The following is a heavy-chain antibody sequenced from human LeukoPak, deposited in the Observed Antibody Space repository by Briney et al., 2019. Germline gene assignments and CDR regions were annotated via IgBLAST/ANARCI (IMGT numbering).Heavy chain of an antibody. CDR3: AXGVLAYSNYIHNWFDP. J-gene: IGHJ5*02. Sequence: SETLSLTCTVSGYSISSDYFWGWIRRPPGKGLEWIGSIYHSGSTFYNPSLKSRVTISVDTSKNQFSLKLSSVTAADTAVYYXAXGVLAYSNYIHNWFDPWGQGTLVAVSS. D-gene: IGHD4-11*01. CDR1: GYSISSDYF. CDR2: IYHSGST. V-gene: IGHV4-38-2*02.